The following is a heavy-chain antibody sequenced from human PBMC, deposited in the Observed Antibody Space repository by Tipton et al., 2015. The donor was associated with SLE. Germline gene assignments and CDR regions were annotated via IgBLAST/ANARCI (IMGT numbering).Heavy chain of an antibody. CDR1: GFTVSSNY. J-gene: IGHJ4*02. CDR3: ARHGGY. Sequence: SLRLSCAASGFTVSSNYMNWVRQAPGKGLEWIGEIYHSGSTNYNPSLKSRVTISVDTSKKKFSLKLNSVTAADTAVYYCARHGGYWGQGTLVTVSS. CDR2: IYHSGST. D-gene: IGHD3-3*01. V-gene: IGHV4-4*02.